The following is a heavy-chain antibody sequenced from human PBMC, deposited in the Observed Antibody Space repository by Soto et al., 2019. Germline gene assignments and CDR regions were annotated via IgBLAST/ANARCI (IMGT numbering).Heavy chain of an antibody. CDR2: ISAYNGNT. CDR1: GYTFTSYG. J-gene: IGHJ4*02. D-gene: IGHD6-19*01. CDR3: ATDLLTAVAGEEGY. Sequence: ASVKVSCKASGYTFTSYGISWVRQAPGQGLEWMGWISAYNGNTNYAQKLQGRVTMTTDTSTSTAYMELRSLRSDDTAMYYCATDLLTAVAGEEGYWGQGTLVTVSS. V-gene: IGHV1-18*01.